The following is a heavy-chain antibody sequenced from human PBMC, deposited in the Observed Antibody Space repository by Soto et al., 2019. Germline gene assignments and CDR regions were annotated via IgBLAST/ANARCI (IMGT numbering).Heavy chain of an antibody. Sequence: SVKVSCKASGYTFTSYGISWVRQAPGQGLEWMGWISAYNGNTNYAQKLQGRVTMTTDTSTSTAYMELRSLRSDDTAVYYCARLRFLEWLSIPGYYYYGMDVWGQGTTVTVSS. J-gene: IGHJ6*02. CDR3: ARLRFLEWLSIPGYYYYGMDV. CDR2: ISAYNGNT. V-gene: IGHV1-18*01. D-gene: IGHD3-3*01. CDR1: GYTFTSYG.